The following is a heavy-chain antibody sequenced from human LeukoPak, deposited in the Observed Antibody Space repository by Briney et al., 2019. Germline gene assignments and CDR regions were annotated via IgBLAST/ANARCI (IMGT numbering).Heavy chain of an antibody. CDR1: GYSFTSHY. V-gene: IGHV1-46*01. J-gene: IGHJ5*02. CDR3: ARDNSVGDIAWWFDP. D-gene: IGHD3-16*02. CDR2: INPSGSST. Sequence: ASVKVSCKASGYSFTSHYMHWVRQAPGQGLEWMGLINPSGSSTLYAQKFQGRVTMTRDVSTTTDYMELSSLRSEDTAVYYCARDNSVGDIAWWFDPWGQGTLVTVSS.